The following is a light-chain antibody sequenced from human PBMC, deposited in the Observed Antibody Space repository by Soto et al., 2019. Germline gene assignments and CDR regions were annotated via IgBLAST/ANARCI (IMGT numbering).Light chain of an antibody. Sequence: ETVLTQSPGTLSLSPGERATLSCRASQSVGGSLAWYQQRPGQAPRLLVYHTSNRATGIPDRFSGSGSGTEFTLTISSLQPEDLATYYCQHYSAFSVTFGQGTKVDIK. J-gene: IGKJ1*01. V-gene: IGKV3-11*01. CDR1: QSVGGS. CDR2: HTS. CDR3: QHYSAFSVT.